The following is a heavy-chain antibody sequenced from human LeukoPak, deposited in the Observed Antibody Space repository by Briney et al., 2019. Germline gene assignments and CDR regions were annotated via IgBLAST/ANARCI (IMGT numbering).Heavy chain of an antibody. V-gene: IGHV1-2*06. CDR1: GYTFTGYY. CDR2: INPNSGGT. Sequence: ASVTVSCTASGYTFTGYYIHWVRQAPGQGLEWMGRINPNSGGTNYAQKFQGRVTMTRDTSTSTVYMELSSLRSEDTAVYYCARGLAITMVRGAMGGIDYWGQGTLVTVSS. J-gene: IGHJ4*02. CDR3: ARGLAITMVRGAMGGIDY. D-gene: IGHD3-10*01.